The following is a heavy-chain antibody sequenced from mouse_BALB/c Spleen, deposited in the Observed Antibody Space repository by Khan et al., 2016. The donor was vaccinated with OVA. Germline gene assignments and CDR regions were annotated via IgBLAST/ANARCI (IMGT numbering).Heavy chain of an antibody. CDR2: ITYSGNT. CDR3: ARVYGGDFDY. CDR1: GYSITSDYA. D-gene: IGHD1-1*01. V-gene: IGHV3-2*02. Sequence: EVQLQESGPGLVKPSQSLSLTCTVTGYSITSDYAWNWLRQFPGNKLEWMGFITYSGNTNYNPPLTSRFSITRHTSKHQFFLQLNPVTTEATATYDCARVYGGDFDYWGQGTTLTVSS. J-gene: IGHJ2*01.